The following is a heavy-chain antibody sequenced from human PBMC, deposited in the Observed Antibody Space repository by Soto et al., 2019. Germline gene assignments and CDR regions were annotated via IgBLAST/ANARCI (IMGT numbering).Heavy chain of an antibody. V-gene: IGHV4-59*01. J-gene: IGHJ4*02. D-gene: IGHD2-15*01. CDR3: ARWGYCSGGSCYFDY. CDR2: IYYSGST. CDR1: GGSISSYY. Sequence: KPSETLSLTCTVYGGSISSYYWSWIRQPPGKGLEWIGYIYYSGSTYYNPSLRSRVTISVDTSKNQFSLKLSSVTAADTAVYYCARWGYCSGGSCYFDYWGQGTLVTVSS.